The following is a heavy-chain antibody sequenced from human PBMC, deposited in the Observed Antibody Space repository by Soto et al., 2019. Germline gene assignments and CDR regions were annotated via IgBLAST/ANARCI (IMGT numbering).Heavy chain of an antibody. CDR2: IYHSGST. J-gene: IGHJ4*02. D-gene: IGHD2-15*01. V-gene: IGHV4-4*02. CDR1: GGSISSSNW. CDR3: ARKRYCSGGSCYEYFAY. Sequence: SETLSLTCAVSGGSISSSNWWSWVRQPPGKGLEWIGEIYHSGSTNYNPPLKSRVTISVDKSKNQFSLKLSSVTAADTAVYYCARKRYCSGGSCYEYFAYWGQGTLVTVSS.